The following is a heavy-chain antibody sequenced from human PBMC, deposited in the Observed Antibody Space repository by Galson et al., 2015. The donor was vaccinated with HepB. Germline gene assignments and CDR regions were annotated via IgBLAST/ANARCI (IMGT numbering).Heavy chain of an antibody. CDR2: ISYDGSNK. CDR3: AKGAISSSWYTGYYYYYYYMDV. CDR1: GFTFSSYG. V-gene: IGHV3-30*18. Sequence: SLRLSCAASGFTFSSYGMHWVRQAPGKGLEWVAVISYDGSNKYYADSVKGRFTISRDNSKNTLYLQMNSLRAEDTAVYYCAKGAISSSWYTGYYYYYYYMDVWGKGTTVTVSS. J-gene: IGHJ6*03. D-gene: IGHD6-13*01.